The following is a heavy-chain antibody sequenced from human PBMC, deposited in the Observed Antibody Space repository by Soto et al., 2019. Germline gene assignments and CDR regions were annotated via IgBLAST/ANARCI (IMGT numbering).Heavy chain of an antibody. CDR2: INHSGST. V-gene: IGHV4-34*01. J-gene: IGHJ4*02. D-gene: IGHD7-27*01. Sequence: QVQLQQWGAGLLKPSETLSLTCAVYGGSFSGYYWSWIRQPPGKGLEWIGEINHSGSTNYNPSLKRRVTISVDTSKNQFSLKLNSVTAADTAGYYCARGWGRISDYWGQGALVAVSS. CDR3: ARGWGRISDY. CDR1: GGSFSGYY.